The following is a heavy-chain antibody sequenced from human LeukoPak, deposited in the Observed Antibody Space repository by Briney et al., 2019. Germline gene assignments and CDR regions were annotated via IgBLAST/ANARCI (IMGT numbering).Heavy chain of an antibody. CDR1: GFTFSSYA. J-gene: IGHJ4*02. Sequence: PGRSLRLSCAASGFTFSSYAMHWVRQAPGKGLEWVAVISYDGSNKYYADSVKGRFTISRDNSKNTLYLQMNSLRAEDTAVYYCARGISSWRYFDYWGQGTLVTVSS. CDR3: ARGISSWRYFDY. CDR2: ISYDGSNK. V-gene: IGHV3-30-3*01. D-gene: IGHD6-13*01.